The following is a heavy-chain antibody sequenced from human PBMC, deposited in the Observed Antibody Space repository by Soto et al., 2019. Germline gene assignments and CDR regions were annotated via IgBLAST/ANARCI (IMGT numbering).Heavy chain of an antibody. CDR1: GGSISSSIYY. CDR3: ASLGNIVATFDY. V-gene: IGHV4-39*01. Sequence: SETLSLTCTVSGGSISSSIYYWGWIRQPPGKGLEWIGSIYYSGSTYYNPSLKSRVTISVDTSKNQFSLKLSSVTAADTAVYYCASLGNIVATFDYWGQGTLVTVSS. J-gene: IGHJ4*02. D-gene: IGHD5-12*01. CDR2: IYYSGST.